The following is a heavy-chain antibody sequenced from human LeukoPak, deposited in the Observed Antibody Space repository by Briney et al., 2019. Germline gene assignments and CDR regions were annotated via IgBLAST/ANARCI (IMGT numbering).Heavy chain of an antibody. Sequence: KSSETLSLTCTVSGGSISSSSYYWGWIRQPPGKGLEWIGSIYYSGSTYYNPSLKSRVTISVDTSKNQFSLKLSSVTAADTAVYYCARDPNHYYYDSSGILPGGYWGQGTLVTVSS. CDR1: GGSISSSSYY. CDR2: IYYSGST. J-gene: IGHJ4*02. CDR3: ARDPNHYYYDSSGILPGGY. D-gene: IGHD3-22*01. V-gene: IGHV4-39*02.